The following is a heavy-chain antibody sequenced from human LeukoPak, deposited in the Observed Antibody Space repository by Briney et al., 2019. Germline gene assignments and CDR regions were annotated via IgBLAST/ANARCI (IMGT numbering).Heavy chain of an antibody. Sequence: PGGSLRLSCAASGFSFSDTWMNWVRQAPGKGLEWVGLIKRKTDDGTTDYAAPEKGRFTISRDDSKNTLYLQMNSLKTEDTAVYYCTTYPMVYAMNYWGQGTLVTVSS. CDR1: GFSFSDTW. V-gene: IGHV3-15*07. CDR2: IKRKTDDGTT. D-gene: IGHD2-8*01. J-gene: IGHJ4*02. CDR3: TTYPMVYAMNY.